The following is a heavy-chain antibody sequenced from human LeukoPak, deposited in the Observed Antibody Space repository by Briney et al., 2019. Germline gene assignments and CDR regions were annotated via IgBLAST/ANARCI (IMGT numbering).Heavy chain of an antibody. D-gene: IGHD2-2*01. J-gene: IGHJ5*02. Sequence: RASVKVSCKASGGTFSSYAISWVRQAPGQGLEWMGGIIPIFGTANYAQKFQGRVTITTDESTSTAYMELSSLRSEDTAVYYCARVLGYCSSTSCSHNWIDPWGQGTLVTVSS. CDR3: ARVLGYCSSTSCSHNWIDP. V-gene: IGHV1-69*05. CDR1: GGTFSSYA. CDR2: IIPIFGTA.